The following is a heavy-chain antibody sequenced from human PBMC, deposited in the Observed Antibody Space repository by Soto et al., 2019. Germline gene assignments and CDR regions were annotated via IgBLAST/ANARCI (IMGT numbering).Heavy chain of an antibody. J-gene: IGHJ4*02. CDR2: ISYDGSNK. D-gene: IGHD1-26*01. Sequence: QVQLVESGGGVVQPGRSLRLSCAASGFTFSSYAMHWVRQAPGKGLEWVAVISYDGSNKYYADSVKGRFTISRDNSKNPLYLQMNSLRAEDTAVYYCARDKAPGGSYYASVWGQGTLVTVSS. CDR1: GFTFSSYA. CDR3: ARDKAPGGSYYASV. V-gene: IGHV3-30-3*01.